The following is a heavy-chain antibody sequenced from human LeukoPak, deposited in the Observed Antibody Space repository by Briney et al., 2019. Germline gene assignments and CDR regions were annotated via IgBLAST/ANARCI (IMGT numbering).Heavy chain of an antibody. J-gene: IGHJ5*02. CDR2: ISWNSGSI. CDR3: AKGTLGHHPHNWFDP. CDR1: GFTFDDYA. Sequence: GGSLRLFCAASGFTFDDYAMHWVRQAPGKGLEGLSGISWNSGSIGYADSVKGRFTISRDNAKNSLYLQMNSLRAEDTALYYCAKGTLGHHPHNWFDPWGQGTLVTVSS. V-gene: IGHV3-9*01.